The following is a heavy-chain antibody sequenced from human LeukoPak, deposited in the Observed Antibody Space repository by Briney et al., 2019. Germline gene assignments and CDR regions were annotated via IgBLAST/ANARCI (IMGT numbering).Heavy chain of an antibody. D-gene: IGHD2-2*01. J-gene: IGHJ5*02. CDR2: ISSSSSYI. Sequence: GGSLRLSCAASGFTFSSYSMNWVRQAPGKGLEWVSSISSSSSYIYYADSVKGRFTISRDNAKNSLYLQMNSLRAEDTAVYYCARETDIVVVPAAFNWFDPWGQGTLVTVSS. CDR1: GFTFSSYS. CDR3: ARETDIVVVPAAFNWFDP. V-gene: IGHV3-21*01.